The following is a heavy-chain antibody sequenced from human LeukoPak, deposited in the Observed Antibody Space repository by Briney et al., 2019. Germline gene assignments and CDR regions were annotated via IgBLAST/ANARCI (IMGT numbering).Heavy chain of an antibody. J-gene: IGHJ4*02. CDR3: ARGSVTIAVSTFDY. Sequence: ASVKVSCKASGGTFSSYAISWVRQAPGQGLEWMGRIIPILGIANYAQKFQGRVTITADKSTSTAYMELSSLRSEDTAVYYCARGSVTIAVSTFDYWGQGTLVTVSS. CDR2: IIPILGIA. V-gene: IGHV1-69*04. D-gene: IGHD2-15*01. CDR1: GGTFSSYA.